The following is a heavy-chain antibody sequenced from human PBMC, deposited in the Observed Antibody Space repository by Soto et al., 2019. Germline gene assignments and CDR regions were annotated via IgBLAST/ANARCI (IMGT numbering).Heavy chain of an antibody. CDR3: ERDQSFDRSYYYGIDF. V-gene: IGHV1-18*01. Sequence: ASVKVSCKSSGYPFTHYGITWIRQARGQGLEWMGWISPFNGNTNYGQTYKGRVTLTTDTSTSTVYWEQRSLRSNDTAVYYCERDQSFDRSYYYGIDFWGQGTTVTVSS. J-gene: IGHJ6*02. D-gene: IGHD3-22*01. CDR2: ISPFNGNT. CDR1: GYPFTHYG.